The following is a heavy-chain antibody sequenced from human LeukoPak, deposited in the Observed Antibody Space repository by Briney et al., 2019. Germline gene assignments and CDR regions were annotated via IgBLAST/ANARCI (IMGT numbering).Heavy chain of an antibody. Sequence: NTSETLSLTCTVSGRSISSISYYWGWIRQPPGKGLEWIGSIYYSGSTYYNPSLKSRVTISVDTSKNQFSLKLSSVTAADTAVYCCARPGTAAAGTVEYWGQGTLVTVSS. CDR2: IYYSGST. J-gene: IGHJ4*02. CDR3: ARPGTAAAGTVEY. CDR1: GRSISSISYY. D-gene: IGHD6-13*01. V-gene: IGHV4-39*01.